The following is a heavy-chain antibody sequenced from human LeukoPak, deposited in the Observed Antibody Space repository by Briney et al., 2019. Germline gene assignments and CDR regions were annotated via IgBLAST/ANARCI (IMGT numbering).Heavy chain of an antibody. CDR3: ARFGTRQEAFDI. J-gene: IGHJ3*02. D-gene: IGHD3-16*01. Sequence: GGSLRLSCAASGFTFSSYSMNWVRQAPGKGLEWVSSISSSSSYIYYADSVKGRFTISRDNAKNSLYLQMNSLRAKDTAVYYCARFGTRQEAFDIWGQGTMVTVSS. CDR2: ISSSSSYI. V-gene: IGHV3-21*01. CDR1: GFTFSSYS.